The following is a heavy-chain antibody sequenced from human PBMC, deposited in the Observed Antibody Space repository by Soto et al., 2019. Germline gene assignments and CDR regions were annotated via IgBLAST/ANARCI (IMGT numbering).Heavy chain of an antibody. J-gene: IGHJ3*02. CDR3: RFSVGRVGVDFDI. Sequence: GGSLRLSCAASGFTFSSYAMHWVRQAPGKGLEWVAVISYDGSNKYYADSVKGRFTISRDNSKNTLYLQMNSLRAEDTAVYYCRFSVGRVGVDFDIWGQGTMVTVSS. V-gene: IGHV3-30-3*01. CDR2: ISYDGSNK. D-gene: IGHD3-10*01. CDR1: GFTFSSYA.